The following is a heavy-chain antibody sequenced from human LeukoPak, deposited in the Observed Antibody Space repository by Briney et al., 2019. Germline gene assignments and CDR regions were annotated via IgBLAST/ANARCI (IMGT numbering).Heavy chain of an antibody. CDR3: AGAVIGTTRYFES. D-gene: IGHD1-1*01. V-gene: IGHV6-1*01. Sequence: SQTLSLTCAISGDSVSINSVAYNWIRQSPSRGLEWLGRTYYRSKWNYEYAVSVRSRITVNLDTSKNQFSLQLNSVTPDDTAVYYCAGAVIGTTRYFESWGQGTLVTVFS. CDR1: GDSVSINSVA. CDR2: TYYRSKWNY. J-gene: IGHJ4*02.